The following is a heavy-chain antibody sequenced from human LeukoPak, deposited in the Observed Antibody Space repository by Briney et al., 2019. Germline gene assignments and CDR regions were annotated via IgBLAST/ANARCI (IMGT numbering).Heavy chain of an antibody. V-gene: IGHV3-48*02. Sequence: GGSLRLSCAASGFTVSSNYMSWVRQAPGKGLEWVSGIGWNGGAIGYADAVKGRFTVSRDNDKNSLYLQMNSLRDEDTAVYYCARDDHYGSGSYHFDYWGQGTRVTVSS. CDR2: IGWNGGAI. CDR3: ARDDHYGSGSYHFDY. J-gene: IGHJ4*02. CDR1: GFTVSSNY. D-gene: IGHD3-10*01.